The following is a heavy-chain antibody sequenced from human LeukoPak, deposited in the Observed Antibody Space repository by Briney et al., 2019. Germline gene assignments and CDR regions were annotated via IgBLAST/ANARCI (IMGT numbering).Heavy chain of an antibody. D-gene: IGHD2-21*01. CDR1: GGSISSGDYY. Sequence: SETLSLTCTVSGGSISSGDYYWSWIRQPPGKGLEWIGYIYYSGSTYYNPSLKSRVTISVDTSKNQFSLKLSSVTAADTAVYYCASGTIPDFPLFAFDIWGQGTMVTVSS. J-gene: IGHJ3*02. CDR2: IYYSGST. V-gene: IGHV4-30-4*01. CDR3: ASGTIPDFPLFAFDI.